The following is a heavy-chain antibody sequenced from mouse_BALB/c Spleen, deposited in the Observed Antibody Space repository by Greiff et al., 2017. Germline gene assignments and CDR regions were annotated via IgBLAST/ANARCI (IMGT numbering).Heavy chain of an antibody. D-gene: IGHD1-1*02. Sequence: EVQVVESGGGLVQPGGSMKLSCVASGFTFSSYWMSWVRQSPEKGLEWVAEIRLKSDNYATHYAESVKGKFTISRDDSKSRLYLQMNSLRAEDTGIYYCTGGYYFDYWGQGTTLTVSS. CDR1: GFTFSSYW. J-gene: IGHJ2*01. V-gene: IGHV6-6*02. CDR3: TGGYYFDY. CDR2: IRLKSDNYAT.